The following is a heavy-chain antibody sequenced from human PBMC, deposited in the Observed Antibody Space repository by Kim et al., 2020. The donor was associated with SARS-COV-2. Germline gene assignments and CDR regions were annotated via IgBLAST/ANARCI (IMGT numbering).Heavy chain of an antibody. CDR3: ARPSRRQLAQYYGLHV. CDR1: GFTVSSDY. J-gene: IGHJ6*02. CDR2: TYSGGRT. V-gene: IGHV3-53*01. Sequence: GGSLRLSCVVSGFTVSSDYMTWVRQAPGKGLEWVSVTYSGGRTDYADSVKGRFTVSRDNSKNTLILQMKSLRAEDTAVYYCARPSRRQLAQYYGLHVWGQETTVTVSS. D-gene: IGHD6-6*01.